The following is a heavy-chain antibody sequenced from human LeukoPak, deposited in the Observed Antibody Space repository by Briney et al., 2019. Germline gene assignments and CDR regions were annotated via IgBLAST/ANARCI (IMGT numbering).Heavy chain of an antibody. Sequence: GGSLRLSCAVSGFTFDDHGMSWVRQAPGKGLEWVSGTNWNGGSTGYADSVKGRFTISRDNAKNSLYLQMNSLRAEDTALYHCARAVYYDFWSGSPDDAFDIWGQGTMVTVSS. V-gene: IGHV3-20*01. CDR2: TNWNGGST. J-gene: IGHJ3*02. CDR1: GFTFDDHG. D-gene: IGHD3-3*01. CDR3: ARAVYYDFWSGSPDDAFDI.